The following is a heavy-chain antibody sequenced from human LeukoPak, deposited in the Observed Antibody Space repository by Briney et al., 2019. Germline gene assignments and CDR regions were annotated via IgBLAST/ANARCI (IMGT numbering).Heavy chain of an antibody. V-gene: IGHV4-61*10. CDR2: IYYSGTT. CDR1: GGSINSGSYY. J-gene: IGHJ4*02. CDR3: ASGSAVAAAGDH. Sequence: SQTLSLTCTVSGGSINSGSYYWTWIRQPAGKGLEWIGYIYYSGTTNYNPSLKSRVTISVDTSKNQFSLKLSSVTAADTAMYYCASGSAVAAAGDHWGQGTLVTVSS. D-gene: IGHD6-13*01.